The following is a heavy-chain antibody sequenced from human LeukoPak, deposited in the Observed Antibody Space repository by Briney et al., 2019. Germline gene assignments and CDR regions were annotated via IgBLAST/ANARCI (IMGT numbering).Heavy chain of an antibody. J-gene: IGHJ3*02. CDR1: GFTFSSYA. V-gene: IGHV4-34*01. CDR2: INHSGST. D-gene: IGHD6-19*01. CDR3: ARVTYSSGWWFGAFDI. Sequence: PGGSLRLSCAASGFTFSSYAMSWVRQAPGKGLEWIGEINHSGSTNYNPSLKSRVTISVDTSKNQFSLKLSSVTAADTAVYYCARVTYSSGWWFGAFDIWGQGTMVTVSS.